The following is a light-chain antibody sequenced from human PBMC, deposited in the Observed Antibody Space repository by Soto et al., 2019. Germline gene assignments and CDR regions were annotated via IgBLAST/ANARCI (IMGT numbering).Light chain of an antibody. CDR1: QNVNRY. Sequence: EIVLTQSPATLPLSPGERATLSCRTSQNVNRYLAWYQQKPGQAPRLLIYDASNRATGIPARFSGSGSGTDFTLTVSSLEPEDFAVYYCQQRGNWPITFGQGTRLEIK. V-gene: IGKV3-11*01. CDR3: QQRGNWPIT. J-gene: IGKJ5*01. CDR2: DAS.